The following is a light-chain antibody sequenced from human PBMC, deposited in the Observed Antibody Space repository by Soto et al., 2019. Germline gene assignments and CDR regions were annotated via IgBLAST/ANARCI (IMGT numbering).Light chain of an antibody. V-gene: IGLV1-51*01. CDR1: SSNIGNNY. J-gene: IGLJ2*01. Sequence: QSVLTQPPSVSAAPGQKVTISCSGSSSNIGNNYVSWYQQLPGTAPKLLIYDNNKRPSGIPVRFSGSKSGTSATLGITGLQTGDEADYYCGTWDSSLSARVVFGGGTKLTVL. CDR3: GTWDSSLSARVV. CDR2: DNN.